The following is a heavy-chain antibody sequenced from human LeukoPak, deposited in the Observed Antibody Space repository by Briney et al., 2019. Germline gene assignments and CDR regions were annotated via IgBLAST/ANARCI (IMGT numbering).Heavy chain of an antibody. Sequence: SETLSLTCTVSGGSISSGGYYWSWIRQHPGKGLEWIGYIYYSGSTYYNPSLKSRVTISVDTSKNQFSLKLSSVTAADTAVYYCARGSIAAQLSWFDPWGQGTLVTVSS. J-gene: IGHJ5*02. CDR2: IYYSGST. CDR3: ARGSIAAQLSWFDP. CDR1: GGSISSGGYY. D-gene: IGHD6-6*01. V-gene: IGHV4-31*03.